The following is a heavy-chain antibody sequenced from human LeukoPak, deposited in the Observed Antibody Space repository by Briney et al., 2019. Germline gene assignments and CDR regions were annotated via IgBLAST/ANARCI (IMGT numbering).Heavy chain of an antibody. Sequence: SETLSLTCTLSGGSISSSSYYWGWIRQPPGKGLEWIGSIYYSGSTYYNPSLKSRVTISVDTSKNQFSLKLSSVTAADTAVYYCARGEWELLAFDIWGQGTMVTVSS. D-gene: IGHD1-26*01. V-gene: IGHV4-39*07. CDR1: GGSISSSSYY. CDR3: ARGEWELLAFDI. J-gene: IGHJ3*02. CDR2: IYYSGST.